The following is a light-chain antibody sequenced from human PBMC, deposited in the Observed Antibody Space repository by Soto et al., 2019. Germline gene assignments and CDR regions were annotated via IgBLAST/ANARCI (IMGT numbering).Light chain of an antibody. CDR2: EVA. CDR1: SSDVGTYNY. Sequence: QSALTQPPSASGSPGQSVTISCTGTSSDVGTYNYVSWYQQRPGKAPKLMIYEVAKWPSGVPDRFSGSKFGNTASLTVSGLQAEDEATYYCSSYAGTIWMFGGGTKLTVL. V-gene: IGLV2-8*01. J-gene: IGLJ3*02. CDR3: SSYAGTIWM.